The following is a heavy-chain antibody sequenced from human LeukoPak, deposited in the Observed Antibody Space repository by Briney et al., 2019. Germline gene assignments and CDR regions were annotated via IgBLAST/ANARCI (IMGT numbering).Heavy chain of an antibody. CDR2: ISNSGGTT. V-gene: IGHV3-23*01. CDR3: ARVSNQIVVAGGY. D-gene: IGHD3-22*01. J-gene: IGHJ4*02. CDR1: GFTFSSYA. Sequence: GGSLRLSCAASGFTFSSYAMTWVRQAPGKGLEWVSSISNSGGTTYYTDSVKGRFTISRDNSKNTLYLQMNSLRAGDTAVYYCARVSNQIVVAGGYWGQGTLVTVSS.